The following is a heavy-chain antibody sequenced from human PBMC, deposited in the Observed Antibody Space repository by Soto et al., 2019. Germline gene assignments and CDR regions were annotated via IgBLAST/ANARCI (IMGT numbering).Heavy chain of an antibody. CDR2: ISSGGDNT. CDR1: GYNFNKYA. V-gene: IGHV3-23*01. Sequence: EVQLLESGGGLRQPGGSLRLSCVASGYNFNKYAVSWVRQAPGKGLEWVSAISSGGDNTHYADSVKGRFTITRDNSKKRLYREMNSLTVEDTAVYYCVRRAQYFDGTGFHAFDIWGEGTRVTVSS. CDR3: VRRAQYFDGTGFHAFDI. J-gene: IGHJ3*02. D-gene: IGHD3-22*01.